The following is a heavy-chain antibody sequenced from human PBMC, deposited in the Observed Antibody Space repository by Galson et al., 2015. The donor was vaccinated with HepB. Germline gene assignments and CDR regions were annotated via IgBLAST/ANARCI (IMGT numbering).Heavy chain of an antibody. J-gene: IGHJ4*02. V-gene: IGHV3-30-3*01. CDR2: ISYDGSNK. CDR1: GFTFGSYA. CDR3: ARDLGLSRREYYFDY. Sequence: SLRLSCAASGFTFGSYAMHWVRQAPGKGLEWVAVISYDGSNKYYADSVKGRFTISRDNSKNTLYLQMNSLRAEDTAVYYCARDLGLSRREYYFDYWGQGTLVTVSS.